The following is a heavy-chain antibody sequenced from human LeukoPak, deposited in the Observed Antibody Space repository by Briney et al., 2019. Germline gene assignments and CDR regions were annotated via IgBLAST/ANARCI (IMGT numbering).Heavy chain of an antibody. V-gene: IGHV1-18*01. D-gene: IGHD2-2*01. CDR1: GYTFTSYG. CDR3: ARGRSGCSSTSCQKPYNWFDP. CDR2: ISAYTGNT. Sequence: ASVKVSCKASGYTFTSYGISWVRQAPGQGLEWMGWISAYTGNTNYAQKLQGRVTMTTDTSTSTAYMELRSLRSDDTAVYYCARGRSGCSSTSCQKPYNWFDPWGQGTLVTVSS. J-gene: IGHJ5*02.